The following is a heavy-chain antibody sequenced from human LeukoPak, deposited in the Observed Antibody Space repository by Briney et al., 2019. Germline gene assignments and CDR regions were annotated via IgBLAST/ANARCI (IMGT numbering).Heavy chain of an antibody. CDR3: ARDISGSYLWSFAFDI. CDR1: GYTFTSYY. CDR2: INPSGGST. V-gene: IGHV1-46*01. D-gene: IGHD1-26*01. Sequence: ASVKVSCKASGYTFTSYYMHWVRQVPGQGLEWMGIINPSGGSTSYAQKFQGRVTMTRDTSTSTVYMELSSLRSEDTAVYYCARDISGSYLWSFAFDIWGQGTMVTVSS. J-gene: IGHJ3*02.